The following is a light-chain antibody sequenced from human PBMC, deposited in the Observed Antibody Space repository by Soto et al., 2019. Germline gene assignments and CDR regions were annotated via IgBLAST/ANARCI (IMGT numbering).Light chain of an antibody. CDR2: DAS. V-gene: IGKV1-5*01. CDR3: QQYNSYWAT. J-gene: IGKJ1*01. Sequence: DVQXTXXPXXXXXXXXNXXTITCRASQSISSWLAWYQQKPGKAPKLLIYDASSLESGVPSRFSGSGSGTEFTLTISSLQPDDFATYYCQQYNSYWATFGQGTKVDI. CDR1: QSISSW.